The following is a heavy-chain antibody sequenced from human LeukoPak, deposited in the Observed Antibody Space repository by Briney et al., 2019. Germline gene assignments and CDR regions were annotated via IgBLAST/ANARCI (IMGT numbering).Heavy chain of an antibody. CDR1: GGSISSGSFH. CDR3: ASEAYYYDSSGYYKY. V-gene: IGHV4-61*02. Sequence: SETLSLTCTVSGGSISSGSFHWSWIRQPAGKGLEWIGRIYTSGSTNYNPSLKSRVTMSVDTSKNQFSLKLSSVTAADTAVYYCASEAYYYDSSGYYKYWGQGTLVTVSS. D-gene: IGHD3-22*01. J-gene: IGHJ4*02. CDR2: IYTSGST.